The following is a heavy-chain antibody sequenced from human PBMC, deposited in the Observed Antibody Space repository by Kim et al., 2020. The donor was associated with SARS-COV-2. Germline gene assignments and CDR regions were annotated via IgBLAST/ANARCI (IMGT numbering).Heavy chain of an antibody. CDR3: ARVKPYSSSWYRFSYYFDY. V-gene: IGHV1-8*01. D-gene: IGHD6-13*01. CDR1: GYTFTSYD. CDR2: MNPNSGNT. Sequence: ASVKVSCKASGYTFTSYDINWVRQATGQGLEWMGWMNPNSGNTGYAQKFQGRVTMTRNTSISTAYMELSSLRSEDTAVYYCARVKPYSSSWYRFSYYFDYWGQGTLVTVSS. J-gene: IGHJ4*02.